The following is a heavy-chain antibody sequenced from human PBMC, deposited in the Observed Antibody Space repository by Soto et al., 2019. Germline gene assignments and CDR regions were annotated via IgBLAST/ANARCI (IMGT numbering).Heavy chain of an antibody. Sequence: EVQLVESGGGLVQPGRSLRLSCAASGFTYDDYDMHWVRQAPGKGLEWVSAISWNSGRTAYADSVKGRFTISRDNAKNSLYLQMNSLRAEDTALYHCAKGRGGSYGGDSFDYWGKGTLVTVSS. J-gene: IGHJ4*02. D-gene: IGHD1-26*01. V-gene: IGHV3-9*01. CDR1: GFTYDDYD. CDR3: AKGRGGSYGGDSFDY. CDR2: ISWNSGRT.